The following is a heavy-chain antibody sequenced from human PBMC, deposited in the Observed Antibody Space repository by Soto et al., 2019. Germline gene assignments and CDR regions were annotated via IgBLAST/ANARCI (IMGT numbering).Heavy chain of an antibody. CDR1: GGSISSGGYY. CDR3: ARTFLGYCSSTSCYTLSFFGNWFDP. J-gene: IGHJ5*02. D-gene: IGHD2-2*02. Sequence: SETLSLTCTVSGGSISSGGYYWSWIRQHPGKGLEWIGYIYYSGSTYYNPSPKSRVTISVDTSKNQFSLKLSSVTAADTAVYYCARTFLGYCSSTSCYTLSFFGNWFDPWGQGTLVTVSS. CDR2: IYYSGST. V-gene: IGHV4-31*03.